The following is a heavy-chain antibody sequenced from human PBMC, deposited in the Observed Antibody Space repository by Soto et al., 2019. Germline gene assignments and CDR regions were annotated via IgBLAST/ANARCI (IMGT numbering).Heavy chain of an antibody. CDR3: AKDQDQLHPPYYYSGMDV. D-gene: IGHD2-2*01. CDR1: GFTFSSYA. V-gene: IGHV3-23*01. CDR2: ISGSGGST. J-gene: IGHJ6*02. Sequence: PGGSLRLSCAASGFTFSSYAMSWVRQAPGKGLEWVSAISGSGGSTYYADSVKGRFTISRDNSKNTLYLQMNSLRAEDTAVYYCAKDQDQLHPPYYYSGMDVWGQGTRFTVPS.